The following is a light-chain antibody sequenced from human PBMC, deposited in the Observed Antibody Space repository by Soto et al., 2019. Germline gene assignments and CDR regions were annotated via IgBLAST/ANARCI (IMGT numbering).Light chain of an antibody. CDR3: GSWDDSLTALV. Sequence: QSVLTQPPSVSAAPGQKVTISCSGSSSNIGNNFVSWYRQLAGTAPKLLIYDNNKRPSGIPDRFSGSKSGTSATLGITVVHTGADVDYSCGSWDDSLTALVFGGGTNLTVL. CDR1: SSNIGNNF. J-gene: IGLJ2*01. CDR2: DNN. V-gene: IGLV1-51*01.